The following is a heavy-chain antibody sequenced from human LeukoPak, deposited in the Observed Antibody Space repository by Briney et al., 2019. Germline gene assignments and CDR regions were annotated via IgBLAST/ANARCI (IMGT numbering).Heavy chain of an antibody. V-gene: IGHV1-69*13. J-gene: IGHJ4*02. CDR3: ARDSADYDYVWGSYRYTGFDY. CDR2: IIPIFGTA. D-gene: IGHD3-16*02. CDR1: GGTFSSYA. Sequence: SVKVACKASGGTFSSYAISWVRQAPGQGLEWMGGIIPIFGTANYAQKFQGRVTITADESTSTAYMELSSLRSEDTAVYYCARDSADYDYVWGSYRYTGFDYWGQGTLVTVSS.